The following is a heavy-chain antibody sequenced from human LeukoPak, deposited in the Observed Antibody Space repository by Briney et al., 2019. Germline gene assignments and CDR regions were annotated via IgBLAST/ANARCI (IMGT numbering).Heavy chain of an antibody. J-gene: IGHJ4*02. Sequence: PGGSLRLSCAASGFTFSSYAMSWVRQAPGKGLEWVSAISGSGGSTYYADSVKGRFTISRDDSKNTLYLQMNSLRAEDTAVYYCAKDWSTMVRGVIIFGIGYFDYWGQGTLVTVSS. D-gene: IGHD3-10*01. CDR2: ISGSGGST. CDR1: GFTFSSYA. V-gene: IGHV3-23*01. CDR3: AKDWSTMVRGVIIFGIGYFDY.